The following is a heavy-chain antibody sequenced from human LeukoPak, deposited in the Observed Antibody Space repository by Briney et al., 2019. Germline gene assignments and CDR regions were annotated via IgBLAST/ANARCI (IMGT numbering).Heavy chain of an antibody. Sequence: SETLSLTCTVSGGSISSSSYYWGWIRQPPGKGLEWIGSIYYSGSTHYNPSLKSRVAISVDTSKNQFSLKLSSVTAADTAVYYCARLGIGLLDYWGQGTPVTVSS. J-gene: IGHJ4*02. V-gene: IGHV4-39*01. CDR3: ARLGIGLLDY. CDR2: IYYSGST. D-gene: IGHD2-21*02. CDR1: GGSISSSSYY.